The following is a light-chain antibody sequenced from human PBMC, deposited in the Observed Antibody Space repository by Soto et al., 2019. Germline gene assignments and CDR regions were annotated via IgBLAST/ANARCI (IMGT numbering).Light chain of an antibody. CDR3: LLSYRGVGV. CDR1: PGAVTSGHY. J-gene: IGLJ2*01. V-gene: IGLV7-46*01. CDR2: DTS. Sequence: QTVVTQEPQLMGSPGGPVPPTGAPNPGAVTSGHYPYWFQQKPGQAPRTLIYDTSNKHSWTPARFSGSLLGGKAALTLSGAQPEDEADYYCLLSYRGVGVFGGGTKLTVL.